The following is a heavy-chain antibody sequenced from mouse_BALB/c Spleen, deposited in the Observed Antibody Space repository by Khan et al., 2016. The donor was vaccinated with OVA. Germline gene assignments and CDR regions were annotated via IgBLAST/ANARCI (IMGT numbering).Heavy chain of an antibody. D-gene: IGHD1-1*01. CDR1: GFSLITYG. Sequence: QVQLKQSGPGLVAPSQSLSITCTVSGFSLITYGVHWVRQPPGKGLEWLGVIWAGGNTNYNSALMSRLSISKDNSKSQVFLTMNSLQTDDTAMYYCVRDRPTPYVWFAYWGQGTLVTVSA. CDR3: VRDRPTPYVWFAY. J-gene: IGHJ3*01. V-gene: IGHV2-9*02. CDR2: IWAGGNT.